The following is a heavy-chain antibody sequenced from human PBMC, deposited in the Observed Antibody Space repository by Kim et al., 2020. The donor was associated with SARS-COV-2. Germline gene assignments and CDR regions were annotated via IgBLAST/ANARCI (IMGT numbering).Heavy chain of an antibody. V-gene: IGHV4-38-2*02. Sequence: SETLSLTCTVSGYSISSGYYWGWIRQPPGKGLEWIGSIYHSGSTYYNPSLKSRVTISVDTSKNQFSLKLSSVTAADTAVYYCARYSSSWYYFDYWGQGTLVTVSS. D-gene: IGHD6-13*01. J-gene: IGHJ4*02. CDR3: ARYSSSWYYFDY. CDR1: GYSISSGYY. CDR2: IYHSGST.